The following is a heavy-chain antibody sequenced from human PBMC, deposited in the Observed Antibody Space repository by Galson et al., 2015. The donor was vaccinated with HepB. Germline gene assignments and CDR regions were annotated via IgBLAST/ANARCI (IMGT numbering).Heavy chain of an antibody. V-gene: IGHV3-64*01. CDR2: ISSDGGSP. J-gene: IGHJ2*01. Sequence: SLRLSCAASGFTFSSFAMYWVRQAPGKGLEYVSAISSDGGSPYYANSVRGRFTISRDNSKNTLYLQMGSLRAEDMAVYYCARVDPSPPQRYFDLWGRGTLVTVSS. CDR1: GFTFSSFA. CDR3: ARVDPSPPQRYFDL.